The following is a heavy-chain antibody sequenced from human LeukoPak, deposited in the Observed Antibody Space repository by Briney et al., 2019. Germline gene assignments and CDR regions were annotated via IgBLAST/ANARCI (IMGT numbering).Heavy chain of an antibody. D-gene: IGHD6-13*01. CDR3: VRQIADGGDY. CDR2: IYHSGSI. V-gene: IGHV4-38-2*01. J-gene: IGHJ4*02. Sequence: PSETLSLTCAVSGYSISRGYYCGWIRQPPGKGLGWIGSIYHSGSIYYNPSLKSRVTISVDTSKNQFSLKLSSVTAADTAMYYCVRQIADGGDYWGQGTLVTVSS. CDR1: GYSISRGYY.